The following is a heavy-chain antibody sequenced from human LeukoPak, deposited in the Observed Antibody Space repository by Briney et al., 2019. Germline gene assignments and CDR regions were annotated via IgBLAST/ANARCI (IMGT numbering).Heavy chain of an antibody. Sequence: ASETLSLTCTVFGASINTYYWSWIRQPPGKGLQYIAYISYSGKTNYNPSLQSRVTMSVDTSNNQFSLRLSSVTAADTAIYYCARLAGDLLSNFDYWGQGTLVTVSS. CDR1: GASINTYY. CDR2: ISYSGKT. CDR3: ARLAGDLLSNFDY. J-gene: IGHJ4*02. D-gene: IGHD3-10*01. V-gene: IGHV4-59*08.